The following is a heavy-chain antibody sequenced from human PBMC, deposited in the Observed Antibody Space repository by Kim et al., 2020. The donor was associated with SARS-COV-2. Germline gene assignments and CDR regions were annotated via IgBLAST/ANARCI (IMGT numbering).Heavy chain of an antibody. Sequence: GGSLRLSCAASGFTFSSYSMNWVRQAPGKGLEWVSSISSSSSYIYYADSVKGRFTISRDNAKNSLYLQMNSLRAEDTAVYYCARDRNTAMFLYAFDIWGQGTMVTVSS. CDR3: ARDRNTAMFLYAFDI. CDR2: ISSSSSYI. J-gene: IGHJ3*02. CDR1: GFTFSSYS. D-gene: IGHD5-18*01. V-gene: IGHV3-21*04.